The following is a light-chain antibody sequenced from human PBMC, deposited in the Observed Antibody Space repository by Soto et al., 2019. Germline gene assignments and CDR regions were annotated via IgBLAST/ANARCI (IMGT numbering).Light chain of an antibody. Sequence: DIEMTQSPSTLSASVGDRVTFTCRASQSISRWLAWYQQRPREAPKLLLYGASSLESGVPSRFSGSGSGTEFTLTISSLQPSDFATYFCQQYATSSPTLDQGTKLEI. CDR3: QQYATSSPT. V-gene: IGKV1-5*01. CDR1: QSISRW. J-gene: IGKJ2*01. CDR2: GAS.